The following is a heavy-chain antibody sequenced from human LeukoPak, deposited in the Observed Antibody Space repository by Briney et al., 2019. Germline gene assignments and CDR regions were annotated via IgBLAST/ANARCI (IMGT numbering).Heavy chain of an antibody. V-gene: IGHV3-7*01. J-gene: IGHJ4*02. CDR1: GFTFDNFW. CDR2: INKDGSEK. Sequence: GGSLRLSCAASGFTFDNFWMNWVRQAPGEGLECVANINKDGSEKYYVDSVEGRFTISRDNARNSLYLQMNSLRAEDTAVYYCGVVYWGRGTLVTVSS. CDR3: GVVY.